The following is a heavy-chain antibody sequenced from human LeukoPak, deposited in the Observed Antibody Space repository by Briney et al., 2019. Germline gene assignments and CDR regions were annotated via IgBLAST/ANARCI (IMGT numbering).Heavy chain of an antibody. J-gene: IGHJ4*02. CDR2: ISSSSSYT. V-gene: IGHV3-11*05. CDR3: ARDAVSLAAAGTSDY. CDR1: GFTFSDYY. Sequence: GGSLRLSCAASGFTFSDYYMSWIRQAPGKGLEWVSYISSSSSYTNYADSVKGRFTISRDNAKNSLYLQMNSLRAEDTAVYYCARDAVSLAAAGTSDYWAREPWSPSPQ. D-gene: IGHD6-13*01.